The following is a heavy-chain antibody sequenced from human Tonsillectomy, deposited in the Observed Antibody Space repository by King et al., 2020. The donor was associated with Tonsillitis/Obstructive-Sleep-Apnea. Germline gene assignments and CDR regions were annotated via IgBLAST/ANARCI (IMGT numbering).Heavy chain of an antibody. CDR2: ISSDGSNK. V-gene: IGHV3-30*18. J-gene: IGHJ4*02. Sequence: HVQLVESGGGVVQPGRSLRLSCAASEFTFSTYGVHWVRQAPGKGLEWVTGISSDGSNKYYGDSVKGRFTISRDNSKNTLYLQMNSLRAEDTAVYYCAKVGGFNWGPLEQWGQGTLVTVSS. CDR1: EFTFSTYG. D-gene: IGHD3-16*01. CDR3: AKVGGFNWGPLEQ.